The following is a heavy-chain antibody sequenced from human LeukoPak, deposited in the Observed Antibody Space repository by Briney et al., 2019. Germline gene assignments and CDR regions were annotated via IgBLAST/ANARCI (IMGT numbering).Heavy chain of an antibody. V-gene: IGHV4-61*08. CDR2: IYYSGST. CDR3: ARGGGDSAIYPPFADY. D-gene: IGHD2-21*02. CDR1: GGSISSGDYY. J-gene: IGHJ4*02. Sequence: PSETLSLTCTVSGGSISSGDYYWSWLRQPPGKGLEWIGYIYYSGSTNYSPSLKSRVTISVDTSKNQFSLKLSSVTAADTAVYYCARGGGDSAIYPPFADYWGQGTLVTVSS.